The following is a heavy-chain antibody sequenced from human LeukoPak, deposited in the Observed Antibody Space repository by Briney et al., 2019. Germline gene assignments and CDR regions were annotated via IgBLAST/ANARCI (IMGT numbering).Heavy chain of an antibody. V-gene: IGHV3-23*01. D-gene: IGHD3-22*01. Sequence: GGSLRLSCAASGFTFSSYAMSWVRQAPGKGLEWVSAISGSGGSTYYADSVKGRFTISRDNSKNTLYLQMNSLRAEDTAVYYCAKGPVYYDSSGYYYWGQGTLVTVSS. CDR1: GFTFSSYA. J-gene: IGHJ4*02. CDR3: AKGPVYYDSSGYYY. CDR2: ISGSGGST.